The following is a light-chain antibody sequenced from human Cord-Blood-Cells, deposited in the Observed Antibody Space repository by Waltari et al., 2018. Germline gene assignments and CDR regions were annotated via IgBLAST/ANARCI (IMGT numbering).Light chain of an antibody. CDR1: QSVSSN. V-gene: IGKV3-15*01. CDR3: QQYNNXXPLT. Sequence: EIVMTQSPATLSVSPGERATLSCRASQSVSSNLAWYQQKPGQAPRLLIYGASTRATGIPARXSXSGSGTEFTLTISSLXSKXFAVYYCQQYNNXXPLTFGGGTKVEIK. J-gene: IGKJ4*01. CDR2: GAS.